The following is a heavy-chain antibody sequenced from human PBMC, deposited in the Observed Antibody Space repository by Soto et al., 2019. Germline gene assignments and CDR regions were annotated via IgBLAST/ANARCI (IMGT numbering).Heavy chain of an antibody. CDR1: GGSITNYY. J-gene: IGHJ6*02. CDR3: ARHGFGPLHGLVDV. CDR2: INYDGYS. D-gene: IGHD3-10*01. V-gene: IGHV4-59*08. Sequence: QVQLQESGPGLVKPSETLSLTCTVSGGSITNYYCSWFRQPPGKGLEWIGYINYDGYSAYNLSLKSHVTLSMDASKTQFSLMLESVTATDTCVYYCARHGFGPLHGLVDVWGPGTTVIVSS.